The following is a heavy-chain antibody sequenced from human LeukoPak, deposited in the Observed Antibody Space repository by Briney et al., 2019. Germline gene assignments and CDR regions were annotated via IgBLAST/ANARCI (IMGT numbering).Heavy chain of an antibody. J-gene: IGHJ4*02. V-gene: IGHV3-21*01. Sequence: PGGSLRLSCAASGFTFSSYSMNWVRQAPGKGLEWVSSISSSSSYIYYADSVKGRFTISRDNAKNSLYLQMNSLRAEDTAVYYCARDRLTWFGESPDDYWGQGTLVTVSS. CDR2: ISSSSSYI. CDR3: ARDRLTWFGESPDDY. CDR1: GFTFSSYS. D-gene: IGHD3-10*01.